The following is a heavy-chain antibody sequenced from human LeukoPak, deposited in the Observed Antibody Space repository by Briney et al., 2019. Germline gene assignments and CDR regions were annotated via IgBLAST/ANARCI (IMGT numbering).Heavy chain of an antibody. V-gene: IGHV3-11*04. Sequence: GGSLRLSCAASGFTFSDYYMSWIRQAPGKGLEWVSYISSSGSTIYYADSVKGRFTISRDNAKNSLYLQMNSLRAEDTAVYYCARDNYDSSGYYLVWTDYWGQGTLVTVSS. CDR2: ISSSGSTI. CDR1: GFTFSDYY. J-gene: IGHJ4*02. CDR3: ARDNYDSSGYYLVWTDY. D-gene: IGHD3-22*01.